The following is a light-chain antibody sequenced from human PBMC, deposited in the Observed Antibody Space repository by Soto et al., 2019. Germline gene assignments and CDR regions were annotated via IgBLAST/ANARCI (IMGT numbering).Light chain of an antibody. Sequence: EIVLTQSPATLSLSPGERATLSCRASQSVSSYLAWYQQKPGQAPRLLIYDASNRATGIPARFSGSGSGTDFTLTINSLEPEDFAVYYWQQRSNWLTFGGGTKVEIK. CDR1: QSVSSY. CDR2: DAS. J-gene: IGKJ4*01. CDR3: QQRSNWLT. V-gene: IGKV3-11*01.